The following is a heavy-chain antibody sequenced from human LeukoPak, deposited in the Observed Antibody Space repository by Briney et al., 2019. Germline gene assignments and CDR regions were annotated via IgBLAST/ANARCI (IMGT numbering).Heavy chain of an antibody. D-gene: IGHD3/OR15-3a*01. Sequence: ASVTVSCRTSGFSITDYFMHWVRQAPGQGLEWTGMINPSDDFTRQAQKFEGRVTITSDTSTSTVYMEMSSLTSEDTAVYYCARAVDQDFDYWGQGTLVTVSS. CDR1: GFSITDYF. V-gene: IGHV1-46*01. CDR3: ARAVDQDFDY. CDR2: INPSDDFT. J-gene: IGHJ4*02.